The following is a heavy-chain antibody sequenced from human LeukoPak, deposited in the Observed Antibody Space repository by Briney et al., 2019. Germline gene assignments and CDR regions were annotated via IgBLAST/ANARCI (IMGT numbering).Heavy chain of an antibody. J-gene: IGHJ5*02. CDR3: ARDKEYYYDSSGYYPNWFDP. V-gene: IGHV3-21*01. Sequence: GGSLRLSCAASGFTFSSYSMNWVRQAPGKGLEWVSSISSSSSYIYYADSVKGRFTISRDNAKNSLYLQMNSLRAEDTAVYYCARDKEYYYDSSGYYPNWFDPWGQGTLVTVSS. CDR2: ISSSSSYI. CDR1: GFTFSSYS. D-gene: IGHD3-22*01.